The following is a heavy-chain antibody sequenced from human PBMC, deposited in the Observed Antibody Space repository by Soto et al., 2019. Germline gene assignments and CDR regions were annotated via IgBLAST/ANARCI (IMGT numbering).Heavy chain of an antibody. J-gene: IGHJ6*02. D-gene: IGHD3-10*01. V-gene: IGHV1-46*01. CDR3: AIRVLCDMDV. CDR2: INPNNGAT. CDR1: GDTFTTNY. Sequence: QEQLVQSGAEVKEPGASLKVSCKASGDTFTTNYLHWVRQAPGQGLEWMGRINPNNGATLYAQECQGRLILTTDTTTSTVYMDLNSVKSEDSAVYYCAIRVLCDMDVWGQGTTVTVSS.